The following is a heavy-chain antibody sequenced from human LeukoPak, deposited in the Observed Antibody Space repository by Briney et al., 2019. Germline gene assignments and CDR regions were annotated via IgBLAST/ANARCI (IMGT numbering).Heavy chain of an antibody. CDR3: ARGLAARSGFDP. D-gene: IGHD6-6*01. Sequence: GASVKVSCKASGYTFTGYYMHWVRQAPGQGLEWMGIINPSGGSTSYAQKFQGRVTMTRDMSTSTVYMELNSLRSEDTAVYYCARGLAARSGFDPWGQGTLVTVSS. V-gene: IGHV1-46*01. CDR2: INPSGGST. J-gene: IGHJ5*02. CDR1: GYTFTGYY.